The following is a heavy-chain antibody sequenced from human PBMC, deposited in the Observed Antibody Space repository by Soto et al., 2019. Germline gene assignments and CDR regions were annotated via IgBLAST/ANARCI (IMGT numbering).Heavy chain of an antibody. Sequence: PSETLSLTCSVSDGSMSSRSYYWGWMRQPPGKGLEWIGYIYYSGSTNYNPSLKSRVTISVDRSKNQFSLKLSSVTAADTAVYYCARENNVLPGGYFDSWGQGTLVTVSS. CDR2: IYYSGST. CDR3: ARENNVLPGGYFDS. V-gene: IGHV4-61*05. J-gene: IGHJ4*02. CDR1: DGSMSSRSYY. D-gene: IGHD3-10*01.